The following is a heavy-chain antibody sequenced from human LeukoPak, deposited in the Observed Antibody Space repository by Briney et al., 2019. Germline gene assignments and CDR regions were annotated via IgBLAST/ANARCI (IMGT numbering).Heavy chain of an antibody. CDR2: VYCTGTT. D-gene: IGHD1-7*01. J-gene: IGHJ4*02. V-gene: IGHV4-39*07. CDR3: ARTNPWELKYYFDY. Sequence: SETLSLTCTVSGGSISSRNYYWGWIRQPPGKGLEWIGGVYCTGTTYSNPSLKSRVTISVDTSKNQFSLKLSSVTAADTAVYYCARTNPWELKYYFDYWGQGTLVTVSS. CDR1: GGSISSRNYY.